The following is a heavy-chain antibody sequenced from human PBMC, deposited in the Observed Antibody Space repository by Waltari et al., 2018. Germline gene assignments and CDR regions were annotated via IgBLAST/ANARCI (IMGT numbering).Heavy chain of an antibody. J-gene: IGHJ6*03. CDR3: AKTSGGDYYYYYYMDV. V-gene: IGHV3-23*04. Sequence: EVQLVQSGAEVKKPGESLKISCKGSGYSFTSYWIGWVRQAPGKGLEWVSAISGSGGSTYYADSVKGRFTISRDNSKNTLYLQMNSLRAEDTAVYYCAKTSGGDYYYYYYMDVWGKGTTVTVSS. CDR1: GYSFTSYW. D-gene: IGHD3-10*01. CDR2: ISGSGGST.